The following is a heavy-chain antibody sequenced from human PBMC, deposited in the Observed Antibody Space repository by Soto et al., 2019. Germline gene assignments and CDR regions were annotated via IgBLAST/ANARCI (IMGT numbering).Heavy chain of an antibody. D-gene: IGHD2-8*01. CDR3: ARDGDTVLTGSGTVDDGMDV. Sequence: EVQLVESGGGLVQPGGSLRLSCAASGFTFSKYWMHWVRQAPGKGLVWVSRIKSDGSRTDYADSVKGRFTISRDNAENTLYLQMNSLRAEDTAVYYCARDGDTVLTGSGTVDDGMDVWGQGTTVTVSS. V-gene: IGHV3-74*01. J-gene: IGHJ6*02. CDR2: IKSDGSRT. CDR1: GFTFSKYW.